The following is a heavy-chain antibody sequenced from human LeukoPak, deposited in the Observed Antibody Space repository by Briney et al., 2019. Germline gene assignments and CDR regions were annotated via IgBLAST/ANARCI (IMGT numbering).Heavy chain of an antibody. CDR1: GGSFSGYY. CDR3: ARKTRWLRFGDLDY. J-gene: IGHJ4*02. V-gene: IGHV4-34*01. D-gene: IGHD5-12*01. CDR2: INHSGST. Sequence: PSETLSLTCAVYGGSFSGYYWSWIRQPPGRGLEWIGEINHSGSTNYNPSLKSRVTISVDTSKNQFPLKLSSVTAADTAVYYCARKTRWLRFGDLDYWGQGTLVTVSS.